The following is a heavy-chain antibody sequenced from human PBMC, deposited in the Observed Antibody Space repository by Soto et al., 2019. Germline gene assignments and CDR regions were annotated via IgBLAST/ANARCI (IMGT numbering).Heavy chain of an antibody. CDR3: AKLPAAQSYFDF. Sequence: GGSLRLSCAASGFTFITYAMSWVRQAPGKGLEWVSIISGSGGSTYYPDSVKGRFTISRDNSKNTLYLQMNSLSADDTAVYYCAKLPAAQSYFDFWGQGTLVTVSS. D-gene: IGHD2-2*01. CDR2: ISGSGGST. V-gene: IGHV3-23*01. CDR1: GFTFITYA. J-gene: IGHJ4*02.